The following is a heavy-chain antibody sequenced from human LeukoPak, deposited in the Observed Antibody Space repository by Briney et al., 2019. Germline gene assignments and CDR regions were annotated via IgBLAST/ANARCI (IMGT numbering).Heavy chain of an antibody. J-gene: IGHJ4*02. CDR2: IYYSGST. V-gene: IGHV4-31*03. CDR3: ARVKFDILTGYFDY. CDR1: GGSISSGVYY. Sequence: SETLSLTCPFSGGSISSGVYYWSWIRQPPGKGLEWIGFIYYSGSTYYNPSLKSRVTISVDTSKNQFSLKLSSVTTADTAVYYCARVKFDILTGYFDYWGQGTLVTVSS. D-gene: IGHD3-9*01.